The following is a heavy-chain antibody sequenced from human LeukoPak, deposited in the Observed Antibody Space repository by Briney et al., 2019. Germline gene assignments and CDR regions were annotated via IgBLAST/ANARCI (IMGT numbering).Heavy chain of an antibody. V-gene: IGHV4-59*01. Sequence: SETLSLTCTVSGGSISSNYSSWIRQPPGKGLEWIAYINYSGSTNYKSSLKSRVTISVDTSKNQFSLKLSSVTAADTAFYYCARRIAAADSFDIWGQGRMVTVSS. CDR3: ARRIAAADSFDI. CDR1: GGSISSNY. CDR2: INYSGST. D-gene: IGHD6-13*01. J-gene: IGHJ3*02.